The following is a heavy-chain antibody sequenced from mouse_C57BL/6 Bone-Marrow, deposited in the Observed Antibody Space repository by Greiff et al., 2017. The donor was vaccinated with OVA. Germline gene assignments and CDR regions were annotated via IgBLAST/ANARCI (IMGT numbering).Heavy chain of an antibody. CDR3: ARSHFSGSSPSDY. D-gene: IGHD1-1*01. CDR1: GYTFTSYW. CDR2: IYPGRGST. J-gene: IGHJ2*01. Sequence: QVQLQQPGAELVKPGASVKMSCKASGYTFTSYWITWVKQRPGQGLEWIGDIYPGRGSTNYNEKFKSKATLTVDPSSSTAYMQLSSLASEDSAVYDFARSHFSGSSPSDYWGQGTTLTVSS. V-gene: IGHV1-55*01.